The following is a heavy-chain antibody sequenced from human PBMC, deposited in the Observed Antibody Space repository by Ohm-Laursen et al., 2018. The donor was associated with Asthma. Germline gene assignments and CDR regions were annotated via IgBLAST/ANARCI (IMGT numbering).Heavy chain of an antibody. Sequence: SLRLSCAAFGFTFRSYAMHWVRQAPGKGLEWVAVGGSYYDGGLKYYADSVKGRFTISRDNAKNSLYLQMNNLRAEDAAIYYCAREWGGMDVWGPGTTVTVSS. J-gene: IGHJ6*02. V-gene: IGHV3-30*14. D-gene: IGHD3-16*01. CDR1: GFTFRSYA. CDR2: GGSYYDGGLK. CDR3: AREWGGMDV.